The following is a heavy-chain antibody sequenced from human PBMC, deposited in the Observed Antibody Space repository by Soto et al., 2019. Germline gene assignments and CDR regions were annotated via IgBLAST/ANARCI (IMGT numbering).Heavy chain of an antibody. V-gene: IGHV3-74*01. J-gene: IGHJ4*02. D-gene: IGHD2-8*01. Sequence: GGSLRLSCAASGFTFSSYGMHWVRQAPGKGLVWVPRINRDGSSTNYADSVKGRFTISRDNAKNTLYLQMNSLRAEDTAVYYCARGCSNGSCFGSFWGQGTLVTVSS. CDR1: GFTFSSYG. CDR2: INRDGSST. CDR3: ARGCSNGSCFGSF.